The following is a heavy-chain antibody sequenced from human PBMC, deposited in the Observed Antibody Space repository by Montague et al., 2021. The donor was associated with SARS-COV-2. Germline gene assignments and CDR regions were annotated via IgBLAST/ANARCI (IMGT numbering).Heavy chain of an antibody. Sequence: TLSLTCTVSGGSITNDDWSWIRQPPGKGLEWIVNIFKNGETDYNPSLKSRVIISVDTSKSQFSLKVTSVTAADTAVYYCASHCGGGRCYFGMDVWGQGTTVTVSS. CDR1: GGSITNDD. V-gene: IGHV4-59*12. D-gene: IGHD2-15*01. CDR2: IFKNGET. CDR3: ASHCGGGRCYFGMDV. J-gene: IGHJ6*02.